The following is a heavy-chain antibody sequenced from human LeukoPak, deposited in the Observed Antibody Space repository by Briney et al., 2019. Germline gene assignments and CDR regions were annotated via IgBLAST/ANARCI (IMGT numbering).Heavy chain of an antibody. CDR1: GGSFSGYY. CDR2: INHSGST. Sequence: SGTLSLTCAVYGGSFSGYYWSWIRQPPGKGLEWIGEINHSGSTNYNPSLKSRVTISVDTSKNQFSLKLSSVTAADTAVYYCARGSSSGEDIVVVVAALPYFDYWGQGTLVTVSS. V-gene: IGHV4-34*01. J-gene: IGHJ4*02. D-gene: IGHD2-15*01. CDR3: ARGSSSGEDIVVVVAALPYFDY.